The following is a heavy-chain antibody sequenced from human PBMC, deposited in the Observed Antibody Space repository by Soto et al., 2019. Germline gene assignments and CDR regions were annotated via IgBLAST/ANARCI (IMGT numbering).Heavy chain of an antibody. V-gene: IGHV3-30*03. CDR1: GFTFSSYG. CDR3: AANLKGGTSGYSYGFHWYFDL. CDR2: ISYDGSNK. Sequence: PGGSLRLSCAASGFTFSSYGMHWVRQAPGKGLEWVAVISYDGSNKYYADSVKGRFTISRDNSKNTLYLQMNSLRAEDTAVYYCAANLKGGTSGYSYGFHWYFDLWGRGTLVTVSS. J-gene: IGHJ2*01. D-gene: IGHD5-18*01.